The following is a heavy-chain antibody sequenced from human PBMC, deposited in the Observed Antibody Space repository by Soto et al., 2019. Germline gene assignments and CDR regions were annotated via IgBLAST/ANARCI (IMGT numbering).Heavy chain of an antibody. CDR1: GFTFSNYG. Sequence: QVQLVESGGGVVQPGRSLRLSCAASGFTFSNYGIHWVRQAPGKGLEWVALISYDGTNEYYVDALKGRFTISRDNSKNTLYLQMNSLRAEDTAVYYCANDMWLGVRGHYVMDVWGQGTTVTVSS. D-gene: IGHD3-10*01. CDR2: ISYDGTNE. CDR3: ANDMWLGVRGHYVMDV. V-gene: IGHV3-30*18. J-gene: IGHJ6*02.